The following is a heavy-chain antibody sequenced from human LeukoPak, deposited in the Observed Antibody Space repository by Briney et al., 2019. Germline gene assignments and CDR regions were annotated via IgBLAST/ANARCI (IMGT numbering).Heavy chain of an antibody. Sequence: GASVKVSCKVSGYTLTELSMHWVRQAPGKGLEGLGGFDPEDGETIYAQKFQGRVTITEDTSTDTAYMELSSLRSEDTAVYYCAMSPSSTSKDYYYMDVWGKGTTVTVSS. J-gene: IGHJ6*03. V-gene: IGHV1-24*01. CDR3: AMSPSSTSKDYYYMDV. CDR1: GYTLTELS. CDR2: FDPEDGET. D-gene: IGHD2-2*01.